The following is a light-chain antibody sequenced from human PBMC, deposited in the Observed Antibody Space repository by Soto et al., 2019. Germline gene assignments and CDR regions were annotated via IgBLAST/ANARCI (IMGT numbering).Light chain of an antibody. CDR1: QSISGN. CDR3: QQYGSSPPWT. V-gene: IGKV3-20*01. J-gene: IGKJ1*01. CDR2: GAS. Sequence: EIVMTQSPATLSVSPGESATLSCRASQSISGNLAWYQQKPGLAPRLLIYGASSRATGIPDRFSGSGSGTDFTLTISRLEPEDFAVYYCQQYGSSPPWTFGQGTKVDIK.